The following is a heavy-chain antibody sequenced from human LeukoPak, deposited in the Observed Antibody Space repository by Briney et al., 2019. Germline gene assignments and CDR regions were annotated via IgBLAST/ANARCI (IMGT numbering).Heavy chain of an antibody. CDR3: ANSWYIAFDI. Sequence: PSETLSLTCAVYGGSFSGYYWSWIRQPPGKGLEWIGEINHSGSTNYNPSLKSRVTISVDTSKNQFSLKLSSVTAADTAVYYCANSWYIAFDIRGQGTMVTVSS. CDR1: GGSFSGYY. D-gene: IGHD6-13*01. CDR2: INHSGST. V-gene: IGHV4-34*01. J-gene: IGHJ3*02.